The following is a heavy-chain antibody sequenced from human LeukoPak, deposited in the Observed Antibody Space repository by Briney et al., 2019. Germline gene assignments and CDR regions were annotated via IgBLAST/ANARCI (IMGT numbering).Heavy chain of an antibody. CDR1: GFTFSNA. CDR2: IRHDGSNI. D-gene: IGHD6-19*01. J-gene: IGHJ4*02. Sequence: PGGSLRLSCAASGFTFSNAMHWVRQAPGKGLEWVAFIRHDGSNIYYVDSVKGRFTISRDNSKNTLYLQMNSLRAEDTAVYYCARDQGSGWYGVDYWGQGTLVTVSS. V-gene: IGHV3-30*02. CDR3: ARDQGSGWYGVDY.